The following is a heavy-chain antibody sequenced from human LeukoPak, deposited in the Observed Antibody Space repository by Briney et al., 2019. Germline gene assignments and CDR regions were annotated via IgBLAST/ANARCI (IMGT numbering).Heavy chain of an antibody. CDR2: INPNSGGT. D-gene: IGHD6-19*01. V-gene: IGHV1-2*02. Sequence: ASVTVSFKASGYTFTVYYMHWVRQAPGQGLEWMGWINPNSGGTNYAQKFQGRVTMTRDTSISTAYMELSRLRSDDTAVYYCATTRGYSSGWYGGFDYWGQGTLVTVSS. CDR1: GYTFTVYY. J-gene: IGHJ4*02. CDR3: ATTRGYSSGWYGGFDY.